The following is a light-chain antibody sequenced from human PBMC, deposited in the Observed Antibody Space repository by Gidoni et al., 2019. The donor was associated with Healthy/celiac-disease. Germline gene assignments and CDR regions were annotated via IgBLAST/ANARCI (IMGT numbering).Light chain of an antibody. CDR1: QSVSSY. CDR3: QQRSNWPPSLT. Sequence: DIMLPKSPATLSMSPGERATLSCRASQSVSSYLAWYQQKPGQAPRLLIYDASNRATGIPARFSGSGSGTDFTLTISSLEPEDFAVYYCQQRSNWPPSLTFGGGTKVEIK. J-gene: IGKJ4*01. V-gene: IGKV3-11*01. CDR2: DAS.